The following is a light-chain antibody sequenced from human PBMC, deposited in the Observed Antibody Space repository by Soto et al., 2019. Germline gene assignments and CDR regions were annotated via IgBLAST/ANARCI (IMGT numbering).Light chain of an antibody. Sequence: DIQLTQSPSFLSASVGDRVTITCRASQGISSYLAWYQQKPGEAPKLLIYAASTLQSGVPSRFSGSGSGTEFTLTISSLQPEDFATYYCQQLNSYPRTFGQGTKVGIK. J-gene: IGKJ1*01. CDR3: QQLNSYPRT. V-gene: IGKV1-9*01. CDR2: AAS. CDR1: QGISSY.